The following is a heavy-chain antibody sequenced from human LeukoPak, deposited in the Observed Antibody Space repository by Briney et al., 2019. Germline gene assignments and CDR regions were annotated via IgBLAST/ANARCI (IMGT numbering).Heavy chain of an antibody. Sequence: PGGSLRLSCAASGFIVSSRYMNWVRQAPGKGLEWVSVMYSGGRSYYADSVKGRFTISRDKSKKTLCLQLNSLKAEDTAVYYCASRITLVRGGFDSWGQGTLVTVSS. CDR1: GFIVSSRY. CDR2: MYSGGRS. J-gene: IGHJ4*02. V-gene: IGHV3-53*01. CDR3: ASRITLVRGGFDS. D-gene: IGHD3-10*01.